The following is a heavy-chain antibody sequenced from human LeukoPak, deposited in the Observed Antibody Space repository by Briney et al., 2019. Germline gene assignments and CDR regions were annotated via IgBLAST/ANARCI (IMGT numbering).Heavy chain of an antibody. CDR1: GFTFDDYA. CDR3: AKGLTYYYDSSGYPTYYYYYYMDV. Sequence: VGSLRLSCAASGFTFDDYAMHWVRQAPGKGLEWVSLISGDGGSTYYADSVKGRFTISRDNSKNSLYLQMNSLRTEDTALYYCAKGLTYYYDSSGYPTYYYYYYMDVWGKGTTVTVSS. D-gene: IGHD3-22*01. V-gene: IGHV3-43*02. J-gene: IGHJ6*03. CDR2: ISGDGGST.